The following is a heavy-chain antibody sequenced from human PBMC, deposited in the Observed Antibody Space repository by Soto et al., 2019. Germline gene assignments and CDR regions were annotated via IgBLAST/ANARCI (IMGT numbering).Heavy chain of an antibody. CDR3: AREPYSGYDYYFDY. Sequence: ETLSLTCTVSGGSISSYYWSWIRQPPGKGLEWIGYIYYSGSTNYNPSLKSRVTISVDTSKNQFSLKLSSVTAADTAVYYCAREPYSGYDYYFDYWGQGTLVTVSS. J-gene: IGHJ4*02. CDR2: IYYSGST. D-gene: IGHD5-12*01. V-gene: IGHV4-59*01. CDR1: GGSISSYY.